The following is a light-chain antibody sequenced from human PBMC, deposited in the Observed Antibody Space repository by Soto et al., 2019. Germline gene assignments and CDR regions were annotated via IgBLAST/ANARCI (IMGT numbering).Light chain of an antibody. J-gene: IGKJ1*01. V-gene: IGKV3-20*01. CDR3: QQYGSSRT. CDR1: QSVSTY. Sequence: EIVLTQSPGTLSLSPGERATLSCRASQSVSTYLAWYQQKTGQAPRLLIYGASSRATGIPDRFSGSGSGTDFPLTISRLEHEDFAVYYCQQYGSSRTFGQGTKVEIK. CDR2: GAS.